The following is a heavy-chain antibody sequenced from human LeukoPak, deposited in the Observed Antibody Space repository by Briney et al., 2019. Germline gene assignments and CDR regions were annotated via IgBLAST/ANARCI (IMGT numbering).Heavy chain of an antibody. CDR3: ARGPPPGYGHPLNY. CDR1: GGSISSGGYY. J-gene: IGHJ4*02. D-gene: IGHD5-18*01. V-gene: IGHV4-31*03. Sequence: SETLSLTCTVSGGSISSGGYYWSWIRQHPGKGLEWIGYIYYSGSTYYNPSLKSRVTISVDTSKNQFSLKLSSVTAADTAVYYCARGPPPGYGHPLNYWGQGTLVTVSS. CDR2: IYYSGST.